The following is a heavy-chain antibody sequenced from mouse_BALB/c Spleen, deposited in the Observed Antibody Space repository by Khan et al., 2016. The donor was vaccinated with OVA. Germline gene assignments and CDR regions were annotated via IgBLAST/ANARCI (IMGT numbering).Heavy chain of an antibody. CDR3: SREGNYYRPLDY. V-gene: IGHV3-2*02. J-gene: IGHJ2*02. D-gene: IGHD1-1*01. CDR1: GYSITSDYA. Sequence: EVQLQESGPGLVKPSQSLSLTCTVTGYSITSDYAWNWIRQFPGNKLEWMGYISYRGSTSNNPSLKSRISITRDTSKNQFLLQLNSVTTEDTATXYFSREGNYYRPLDYCGQGTSLTVSS. CDR2: ISYRGST.